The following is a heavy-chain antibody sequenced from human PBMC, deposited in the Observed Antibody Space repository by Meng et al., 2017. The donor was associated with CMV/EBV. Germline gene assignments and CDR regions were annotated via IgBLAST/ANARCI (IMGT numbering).Heavy chain of an antibody. Sequence: GGSLRLSCAASGFTFDDYAMHWVRQAPGKGLEWVSGISWNSGSIGYADSVKGRFTISRDNAKNSLYLQMNSLRAEDTALYYCAKDNVRYCSSTSCFVNGMDVWGQGTTVTVS. CDR3: AKDNVRYCSSTSCFVNGMDV. V-gene: IGHV3-9*01. CDR1: GFTFDDYA. J-gene: IGHJ6*02. CDR2: ISWNSGSI. D-gene: IGHD2-2*01.